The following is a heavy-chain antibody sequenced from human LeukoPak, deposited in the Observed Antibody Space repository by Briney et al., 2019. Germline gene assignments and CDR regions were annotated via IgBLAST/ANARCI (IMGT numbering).Heavy chain of an antibody. CDR3: ARDAGYCSSTSCYKFDY. V-gene: IGHV1-69*05. CDR1: GGTFSSYA. CDR2: IIPIFGTA. J-gene: IGHJ4*02. Sequence: ASVKVSCKASGGTFSSYAISWVRQAPGQGLEWMGGIIPIFGTANYAQKFQGRVTITTDESTSTAYMDLSSLRSEDTAVYYCARDAGYCSSTSCYKFDYWGQGTLVTVSS. D-gene: IGHD2-2*01.